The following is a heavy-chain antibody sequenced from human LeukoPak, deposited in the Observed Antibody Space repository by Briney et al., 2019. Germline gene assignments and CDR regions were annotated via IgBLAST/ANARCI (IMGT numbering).Heavy chain of an antibody. D-gene: IGHD6-13*01. CDR2: ISYDGSNK. Sequence: GGSLRLSCAASGFTFSSYAIHWVRQAPGKGLEWVAVISYDGSNKYYADSVKGRFTISRDNSKNTLYLQMNSLRAEDTAVYYCARDRTAAAGTFDYWGQGTLVTVSS. CDR1: GFTFSSYA. V-gene: IGHV3-30*04. J-gene: IGHJ4*02. CDR3: ARDRTAAAGTFDY.